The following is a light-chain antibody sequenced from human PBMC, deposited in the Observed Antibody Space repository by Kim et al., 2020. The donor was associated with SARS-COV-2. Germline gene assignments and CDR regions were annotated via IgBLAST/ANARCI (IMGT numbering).Light chain of an antibody. CDR2: GKN. Sequence: SSELTQDPAVSVALGQTVRITSQADSLRNYYATWYQQKPGQPPVLVFFGKNNRPSGIPDRFSGSSTGSTASLTITEAQAEDEADYYCNSRDNTANHLIFGGGTQLTVL. CDR3: NSRDNTANHLI. J-gene: IGLJ2*01. V-gene: IGLV3-19*01. CDR1: SLRNYY.